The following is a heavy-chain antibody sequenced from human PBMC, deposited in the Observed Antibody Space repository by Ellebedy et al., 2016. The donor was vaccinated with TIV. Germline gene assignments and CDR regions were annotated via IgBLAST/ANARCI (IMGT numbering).Heavy chain of an antibody. V-gene: IGHV5-51*01. D-gene: IGHD6-13*01. J-gene: IGHJ4*02. CDR2: IYPGDSDT. CDR3: ARSAAGTDYFDY. Sequence: PGGSLRLSCKGSGYSFTSYWIGWVRQMPGKGLEWMEIIYPGDSDTRYSPSFQGQVTISADKSISTAYLQWSSLKASDTAMYYCARSAAGTDYFDYWGQGTLVTVSS. CDR1: GYSFTSYW.